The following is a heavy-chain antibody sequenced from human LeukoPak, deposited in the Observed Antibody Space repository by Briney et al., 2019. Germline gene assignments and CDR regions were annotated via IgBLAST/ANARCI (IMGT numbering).Heavy chain of an antibody. J-gene: IGHJ5*01. CDR3: ASRRDLDYALDS. Sequence: PSETLSLTCTVSGGSISSGDYYWSWIRQPPGKGLEWIGYIYYSGSTYYNPSLKSRVTISVDTFKNQFSLKLSSVTAADTAVYYCASRRDLDYALDSWGQGTLVTVSS. V-gene: IGHV4-30-4*08. D-gene: IGHD4-17*01. CDR2: IYYSGST. CDR1: GGSISSGDYY.